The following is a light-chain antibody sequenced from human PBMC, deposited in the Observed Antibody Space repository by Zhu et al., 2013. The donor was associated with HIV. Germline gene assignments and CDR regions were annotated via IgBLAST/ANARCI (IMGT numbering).Light chain of an antibody. J-gene: IGKJ4*01. Sequence: DIVMTQSPLSLPVTPGEPASISCRSSQSLLYSNGYNYLDWYLQKPGQSPQLLIYLGSNRASGVPDRFSGSGSGTDFTLKISRMEAEDVGVYYCMQALQTPLTFGGGTKVEIK. V-gene: IGKV2-28*01. CDR3: MQALQTPLT. CDR2: LGS. CDR1: QSLLYSNGYNY.